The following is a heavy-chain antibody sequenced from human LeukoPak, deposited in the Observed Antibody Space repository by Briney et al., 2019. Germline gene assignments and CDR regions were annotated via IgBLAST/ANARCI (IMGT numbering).Heavy chain of an antibody. V-gene: IGHV4-31*03. CDR1: GGSISSGGYY. Sequence: SETLSLTCTVSGGSISSGGYYWSWIRQHPGKGLEWIGYIYYSGSTYYNPSLKSRVTISVDTSKNQFSLKLSSVTAADTAVYYCARDSSRKGYYYGSSGSIDYWGQGTLVTVSS. CDR2: IYYSGST. D-gene: IGHD3-22*01. J-gene: IGHJ4*02. CDR3: ARDSSRKGYYYGSSGSIDY.